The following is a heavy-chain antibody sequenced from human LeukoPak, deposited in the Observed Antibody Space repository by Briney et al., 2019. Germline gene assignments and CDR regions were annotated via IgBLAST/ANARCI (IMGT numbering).Heavy chain of an antibody. D-gene: IGHD6-19*01. J-gene: IGHJ4*02. CDR1: GFTFSSYW. Sequence: GGSLRLSCAASGFTFSSYWMSWVRQAPGKGLEWVANIKQDGSEKYYLDSVKGRFTISRDNAENSLYLQMNSLRAADTAVYYCATEASSGLEDWGQGILVTVSS. CDR2: IKQDGSEK. CDR3: ATEASSGLED. V-gene: IGHV3-7*01.